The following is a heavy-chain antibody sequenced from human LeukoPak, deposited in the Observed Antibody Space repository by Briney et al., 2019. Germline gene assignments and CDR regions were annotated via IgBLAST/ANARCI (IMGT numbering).Heavy chain of an antibody. D-gene: IGHD3-10*01. CDR1: GFTFSSYS. CDR3: ARVIPPYGSGSRYYYMDV. V-gene: IGHV3-21*01. J-gene: IGHJ6*03. CDR2: ISSSSSYI. Sequence: GGSLRLSCAASGFTFSSYSMNWVRQAPGKGLEWVSSISSSSSYIYYADSVKGRFTISRDNAKNSLYLQMNSLRAEDTAVYYCARVIPPYGSGSRYYYMDVWGKGTTVTVSS.